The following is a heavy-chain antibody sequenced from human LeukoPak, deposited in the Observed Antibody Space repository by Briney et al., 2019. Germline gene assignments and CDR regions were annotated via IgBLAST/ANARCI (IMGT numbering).Heavy chain of an antibody. J-gene: IGHJ4*02. CDR1: GFTFSGSA. D-gene: IGHD6-19*01. CDR2: IRSKANSYAT. CDR3: AKALFSCWLPDDY. V-gene: IGHV3-73*01. Sequence: GGSLKLSCAASGFTFSGSAMHWVRQASGKGLEWVGRIRSKANSYATAYAASVKGRFTISRDDSKNTAYLQMNSLKTEDTAVYYCAKALFSCWLPDDYWGRGTLVTVSS.